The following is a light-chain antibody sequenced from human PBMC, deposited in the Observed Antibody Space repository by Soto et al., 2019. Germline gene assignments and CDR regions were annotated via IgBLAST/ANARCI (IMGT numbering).Light chain of an antibody. J-gene: IGKJ1*01. Sequence: EIVLTQSPATLSVSLGHSATLSCRASQSVSLSLAWYQMRPGQPPRLLIYFASTWATDIPDRFSGSGSGTDFTLAICSLLSEDFASYFCQQYHILHSWTFGQGTKVDLK. CDR1: QSVSLS. CDR3: QQYHILHSWT. CDR2: FAS. V-gene: IGKV3-15*01.